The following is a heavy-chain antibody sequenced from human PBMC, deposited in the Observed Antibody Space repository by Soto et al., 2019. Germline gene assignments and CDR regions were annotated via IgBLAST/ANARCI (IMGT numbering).Heavy chain of an antibody. CDR2: IGTAGDT. CDR1: GFTFSSYD. D-gene: IGHD3-3*01. V-gene: IGHV3-13*01. Sequence: GGSLRLSCAASGFTFSSYDMHWVHQATGKGLEWVSAIGTAGDTYYPGSVKGRFTISRENAKNSLYLQMNSLRAGDTAVYYCARGVLYYDFWETTPSWLDVWGKGTTVTVSS. J-gene: IGHJ6*04. CDR3: ARGVLYYDFWETTPSWLDV.